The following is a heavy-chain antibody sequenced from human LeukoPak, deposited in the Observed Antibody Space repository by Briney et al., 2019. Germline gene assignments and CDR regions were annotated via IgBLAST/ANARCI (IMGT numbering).Heavy chain of an antibody. CDR1: GFTFSIFW. CDR2: IKQDGSAK. J-gene: IGHJ4*02. V-gene: IGHV3-7*01. Sequence: PGGSLRLSCAASGFTFSIFWMSWVRQAPGKGLEWVANIKQDGSAKYYVDSVKGRFTISRDNARNSLYLEMNNLRAEDTAIYYCATPYDSSGNNWGQGTLVTVSS. D-gene: IGHD3-22*01. CDR3: ATPYDSSGNN.